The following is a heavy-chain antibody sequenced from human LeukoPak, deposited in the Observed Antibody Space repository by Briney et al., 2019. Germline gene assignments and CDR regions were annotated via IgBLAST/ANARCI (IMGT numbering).Heavy chain of an antibody. V-gene: IGHV3-30*18. J-gene: IGHJ3*02. D-gene: IGHD3-9*01. CDR2: ISYDGSNK. Sequence: QSGGSLRLSCAASGFTFSSYGMHWVRQAQGKGLEWGAVISYDGSNKYYADSVKGRFTISRANSKNTLYLQMNSLRAEDTAVYYCAKPPSGFDDPWAFDIWGQGTMVTVSS. CDR1: GFTFSSYG. CDR3: AKPPSGFDDPWAFDI.